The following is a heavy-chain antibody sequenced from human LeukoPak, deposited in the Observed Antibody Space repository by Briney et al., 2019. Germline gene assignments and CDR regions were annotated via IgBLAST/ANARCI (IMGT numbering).Heavy chain of an antibody. CDR2: VWYDGVKK. CDR3: AKDALRHGDLYYFAY. D-gene: IGHD3-3*01. CDR1: RFTFSSYA. V-gene: IGHV3-33*06. J-gene: IGHJ4*02. Sequence: GESLRLSCAASRFTFSSYAMHWVRQAPGKGLEWVAVVWYDGVKKYYLDSVEGRFTVSRANSRNTLYLQMDSLRAEDTAVYFFAKDALRHGDLYYFAYWGQGTSVIVSS.